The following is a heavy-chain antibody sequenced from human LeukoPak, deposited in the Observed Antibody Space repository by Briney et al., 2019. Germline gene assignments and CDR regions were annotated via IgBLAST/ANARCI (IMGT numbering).Heavy chain of an antibody. CDR1: GFTFSSYG. D-gene: IGHD3-10*01. CDR3: ARDRVTMDY. J-gene: IGHJ4*02. Sequence: GRSLRLSCAASGFTFSSYGMHWVRQAPGKGLEGVAVIWYDGSNKYYADCVKGRFTISRDNSKNMLYLQMNSLRAEDTAVYYCARDRVTMDYWGQGTLVTVSS. CDR2: IWYDGSNK. V-gene: IGHV3-33*01.